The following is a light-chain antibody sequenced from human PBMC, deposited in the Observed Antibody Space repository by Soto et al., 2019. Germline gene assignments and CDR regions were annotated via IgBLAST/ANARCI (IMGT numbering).Light chain of an antibody. CDR3: CSYAGSYTVV. J-gene: IGLJ2*01. CDR1: SSDVGCYNY. CDR2: DVS. V-gene: IGLV2-11*01. Sequence: QSALTQPRSVSGSPGQSVIISCTGTSSDVGCYNYVSWYQQHPGKAPKLMIYDVSKRPSGVPDRFSGSKSGNTASLTISGLQAEDEADYYCCSYAGSYTVVFGGGTKLTVL.